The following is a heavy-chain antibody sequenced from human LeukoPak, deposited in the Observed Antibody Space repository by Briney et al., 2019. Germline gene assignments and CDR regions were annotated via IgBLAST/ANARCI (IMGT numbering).Heavy chain of an antibody. V-gene: IGHV3-49*03. CDR1: GFTFGDYA. CDR3: TRERNKGYSCGYYAFDI. Sequence: SGGSLRLSCTASGFTFGDYAMSWFRQAPGKGLEWVGFIRSKAYGGTTEYAASVKGRFTISRDDSKSIAYLQMNSLKTEDTAVYYCTRERNKGYSCGYYAFDIWGQGTMVTVSS. J-gene: IGHJ3*02. D-gene: IGHD5-18*01. CDR2: IRSKAYGGTT.